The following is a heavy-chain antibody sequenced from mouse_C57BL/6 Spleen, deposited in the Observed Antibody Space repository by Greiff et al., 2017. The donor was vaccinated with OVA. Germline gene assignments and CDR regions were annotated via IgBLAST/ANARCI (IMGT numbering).Heavy chain of an antibody. CDR3: ARHYDVGDY. V-gene: IGHV1-50*01. D-gene: IGHD2-4*01. J-gene: IGHJ4*01. Sequence: QVQLQQPGAELVKPGASVKLSCKASGYTFTSYWMQWVKQRPGQGLEWIGEIDPSDSYTNYNQKFKGKATLTVDTSSSTAYMQLSSLTSEDSAVYYCARHYDVGDYWGQGTSVTVSS. CDR1: GYTFTSYW. CDR2: IDPSDSYT.